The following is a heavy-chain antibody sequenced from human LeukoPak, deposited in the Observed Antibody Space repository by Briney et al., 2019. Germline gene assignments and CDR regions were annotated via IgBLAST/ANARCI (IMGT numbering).Heavy chain of an antibody. V-gene: IGHV4-59*08. CDR2: IYNSGST. CDR1: GGSISSHY. D-gene: IGHD2-15*01. J-gene: IGHJ5*02. Sequence: SETLSLTCTVSGGSISSHYWSWIRQPPGKGLEWIGYIYNSGSTNYNPSLKSRVTISLDTSKNQFSLNLSSVTAADTAVYYCARRFCSGGICYSGQGWFDPWGQGTLVTASS. CDR3: ARRFCSGGICYSGQGWFDP.